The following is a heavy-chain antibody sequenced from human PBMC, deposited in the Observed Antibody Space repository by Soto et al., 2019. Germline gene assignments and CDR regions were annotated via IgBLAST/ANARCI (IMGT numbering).Heavy chain of an antibody. Sequence: PGGSLRLSCAASGLTFTSYGMNWVRQAPGKGLEWVSYIGIGSSTTYYADSVKGRFTVSRDNAKNSLYLQMNSLRAEDTAVYYCARHGYNYGGGYFDYWGQGTLVTVSS. CDR3: ARHGYNYGGGYFDY. CDR1: GLTFTSYG. CDR2: IGIGSSTT. D-gene: IGHD5-18*01. V-gene: IGHV3-48*01. J-gene: IGHJ4*02.